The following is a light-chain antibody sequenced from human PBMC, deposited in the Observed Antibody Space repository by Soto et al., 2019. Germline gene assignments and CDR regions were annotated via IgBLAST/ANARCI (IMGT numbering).Light chain of an antibody. CDR1: SSDIGSNF. Sequence: QSVLTQPPSVSAAPGQKVTISCSGRSSDIGSNFVSWYQQLPGTAPKLLIYDNNKRPSGIPDRFSGSKSGTSATLGITGLQTGDEADYYCGTWDSSLTTAVFGGGTKVTVL. V-gene: IGLV1-51*01. J-gene: IGLJ2*01. CDR2: DNN. CDR3: GTWDSSLTTAV.